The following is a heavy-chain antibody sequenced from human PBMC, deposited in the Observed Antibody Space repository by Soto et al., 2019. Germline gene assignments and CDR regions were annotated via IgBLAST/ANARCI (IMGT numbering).Heavy chain of an antibody. CDR2: IWYDGSNK. V-gene: IGHV3-33*01. Sequence: GGSLRLSCAASGFTFSSYGMHWVRQAPGKGLEWVAVIWYDGSNKYYADSVKGRFTISRDNSKNTLYLQMNSLRAEDTAVYYCARGEWLTNYFDYWGQGTLVTVSS. D-gene: IGHD3-3*01. CDR3: ARGEWLTNYFDY. J-gene: IGHJ4*02. CDR1: GFTFSSYG.